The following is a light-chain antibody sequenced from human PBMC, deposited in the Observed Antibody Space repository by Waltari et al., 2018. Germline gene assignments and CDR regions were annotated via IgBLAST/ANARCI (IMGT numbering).Light chain of an antibody. V-gene: IGKV2-28*01. CDR2: LGS. J-gene: IGKJ1*01. CDR3: MQSLQTLWT. CDR1: QSLLHRNGNNS. Sequence: DIVVTQSPLSLPVTPGEPASISCRSSQSLLHRNGNNSLDWYLQKPGQSPQLLIYLGSNRASGVPDRFSGSGSGTDFTLRISRVGAEDVGVYYCMQSLQTLWTFGPGTKVEIK.